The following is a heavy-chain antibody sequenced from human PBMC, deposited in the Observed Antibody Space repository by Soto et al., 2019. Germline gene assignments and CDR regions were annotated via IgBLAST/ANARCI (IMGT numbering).Heavy chain of an antibody. CDR2: IYPGDSDT. V-gene: IGHV5-51*01. CDR3: ARLGPADIVVVPAANIFDY. J-gene: IGHJ4*02. CDR1: GYSFTSYW. D-gene: IGHD2-2*01. Sequence: GESLKISCKGSGYSFTSYWIGWVRQMPGKGLEWMGIIYPGDSDTRYSPSFQDQVTISADKSISTAYLQWSSLKASDTAMYYCARLGPADIVVVPAANIFDYWGQGTLVTVSS.